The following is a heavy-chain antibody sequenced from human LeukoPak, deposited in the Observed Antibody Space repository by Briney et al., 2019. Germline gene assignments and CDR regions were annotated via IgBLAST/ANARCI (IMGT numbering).Heavy chain of an antibody. Sequence: GGSLRLSCAASGFTFSSSWMHWVRQAAGKGLVWVSRINNDGSSTGYADSVKGRFTISRDNAKNTLYLQMNSLRAEDTAVYYCAGVSSSGSVYWGQGTLVTVSS. CDR1: GFTFSSSW. D-gene: IGHD6-6*01. CDR2: INNDGSST. V-gene: IGHV3-74*01. CDR3: AGVSSSGSVY. J-gene: IGHJ4*02.